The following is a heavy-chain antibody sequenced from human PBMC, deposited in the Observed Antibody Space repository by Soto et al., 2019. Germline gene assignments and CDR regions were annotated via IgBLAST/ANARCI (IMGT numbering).Heavy chain of an antibody. CDR3: VRTSLVVAAATREDY. Sequence: EVQLVESGGGLVQPGGSLRLSCAASGFTFSSYWMHWVRQVPGKGLVWVSRINSDGSSTSYADSVKSRFTISRDNAKNTLYLQMNSLRAEDTAVYYCVRTSLVVAAATREDYWGQGTLVTVSS. CDR2: INSDGSST. V-gene: IGHV3-74*01. D-gene: IGHD2-15*01. CDR1: GFTFSSYW. J-gene: IGHJ4*02.